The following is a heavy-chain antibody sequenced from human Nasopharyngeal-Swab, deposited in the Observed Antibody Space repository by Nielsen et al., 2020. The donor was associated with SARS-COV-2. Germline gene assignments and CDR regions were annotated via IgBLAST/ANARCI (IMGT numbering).Heavy chain of an antibody. CDR3: ARAGKEAYYYGSGSYYNGGVFDY. CDR2: IYYSGST. CDR1: GGSISSSSYY. Sequence: SETLSLTCTVSGGSISSSSYYWGWIRQPPGKGLEWIGYIYYSGSTNYNPSLKSRVTISVDTSKNQFSLKLSSVTAADTAVYYCARAGKEAYYYGSGSYYNGGVFDYWGQGTLVTVSS. V-gene: IGHV4-61*05. J-gene: IGHJ4*02. D-gene: IGHD3-10*01.